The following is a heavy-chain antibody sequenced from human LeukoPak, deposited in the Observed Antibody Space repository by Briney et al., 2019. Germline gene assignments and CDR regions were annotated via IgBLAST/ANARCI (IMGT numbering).Heavy chain of an antibody. CDR1: GYTFTSYD. J-gene: IGHJ3*02. CDR2: MNPNSGNT. D-gene: IGHD3-22*01. V-gene: IGHV1-8*03. Sequence: GGSVKVSCKASGYTFTSYDINWVRQATGQGLEWMGWMNPNSGNTGYPQKFRGRVTITRKTSISTAYMELSSLRSEDTAVYYRARGPSYASTHAAFDTWGQGTMVTVSS. CDR3: ARGPSYASTHAAFDT.